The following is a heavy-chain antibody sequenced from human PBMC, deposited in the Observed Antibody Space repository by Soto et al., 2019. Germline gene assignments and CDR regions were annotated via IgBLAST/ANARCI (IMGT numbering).Heavy chain of an antibody. D-gene: IGHD3-3*01. J-gene: IGHJ6*02. CDR1: GFTFSSYE. V-gene: IGHV3-48*03. Sequence: GGSLRLSCAASGFTFSSYEMNWVRQAPWQGLEWVSYISDSGGTVYYADSVKGRFTVSRDNAQNSVYLQMNSLRTEDTAVYYCARDLLHYDFWSGYSAYFYYGMDVWGPGTTVTVSS. CDR2: ISDSGGTV. CDR3: ARDLLHYDFWSGYSAYFYYGMDV.